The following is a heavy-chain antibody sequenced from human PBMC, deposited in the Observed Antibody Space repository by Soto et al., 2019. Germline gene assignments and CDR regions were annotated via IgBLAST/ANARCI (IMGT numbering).Heavy chain of an antibody. CDR3: ARDSTSWYYWFDP. D-gene: IGHD2-2*01. CDR2: ISGSGHNT. V-gene: IGHV3-23*01. J-gene: IGHJ5*02. Sequence: PGGSLRLSCEASRFTFNNYAMSWVRQAPGKGLQWVSTISGSGHNTYYADSVEGRFTISRDNSKNTLHLQMNSLRAEDTAIYYCARDSTSWYYWFDPWGHGTQVTVSS. CDR1: RFTFNNYA.